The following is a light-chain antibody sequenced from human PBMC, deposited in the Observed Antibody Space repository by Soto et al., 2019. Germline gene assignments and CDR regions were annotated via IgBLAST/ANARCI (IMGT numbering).Light chain of an antibody. J-gene: IGKJ1*01. Sequence: EIVLTQSPGTLSLSPGEGATLSCRASQSVSSSYLAWYQQKPGQAPRLLIYGASSRATGIPDRFSGSGPGTDFTLTISRLEPEDFAVYYCQHYDTSPWTFGQGTKV. CDR1: QSVSSSY. V-gene: IGKV3-20*01. CDR3: QHYDTSPWT. CDR2: GAS.